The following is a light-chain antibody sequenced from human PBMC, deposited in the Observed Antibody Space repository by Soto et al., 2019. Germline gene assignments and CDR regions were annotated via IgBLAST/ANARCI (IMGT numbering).Light chain of an antibody. CDR2: EVS. Sequence: QSALTQPGSVSGSPGQSITISCTGTSSDVGGYDYVSWYQQHPGKAPKLMIYEVSTRPSGVSNRFSGSKSGNTASLTISGLQAQDEADYYCSSYTVSTTSHVVFGGGTKVTV. V-gene: IGLV2-14*01. CDR1: SSDVGGYDY. J-gene: IGLJ2*01. CDR3: SSYTVSTTSHVV.